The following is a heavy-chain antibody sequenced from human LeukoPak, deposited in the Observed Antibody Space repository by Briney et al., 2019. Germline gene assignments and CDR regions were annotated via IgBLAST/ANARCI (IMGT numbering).Heavy chain of an antibody. Sequence: GGSLRLSCAASGFTFSYYWMHWVRQGPGKGLVWVSRIDSDGSSTNYADSVKGRFTISRDNVKNTLYLQMNSLTAEDTAVYYCARDYGGSSPFDYWGQGTLVTVSS. D-gene: IGHD4-23*01. CDR1: GFTFSYYW. CDR2: IDSDGSST. J-gene: IGHJ4*02. CDR3: ARDYGGSSPFDY. V-gene: IGHV3-74*01.